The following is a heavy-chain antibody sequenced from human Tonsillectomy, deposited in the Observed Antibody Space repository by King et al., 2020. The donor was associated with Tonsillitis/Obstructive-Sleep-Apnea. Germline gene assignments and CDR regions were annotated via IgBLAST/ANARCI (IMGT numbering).Heavy chain of an antibody. Sequence: VQLVESGGGLVKPGGSLRLSCAASGFTFSNAWMSWVRQAPGKGLEWVGRIKSETDGGTADYGAPVKGRFTISRDDLRNRLYLQLNSLKTEDTAVYYCIKEDWELGEDYYYYFMDVWGKGTTVTVSS. CDR3: IKEDWELGEDYYYYFMDV. CDR2: IKSETDGGTA. CDR1: GFTFSNAW. D-gene: IGHD7-27*01. V-gene: IGHV3-15*01. J-gene: IGHJ6*03.